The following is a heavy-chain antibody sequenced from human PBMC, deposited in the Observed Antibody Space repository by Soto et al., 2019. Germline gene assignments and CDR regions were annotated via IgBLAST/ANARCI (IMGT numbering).Heavy chain of an antibody. CDR2: ISLYSDGT. Sequence: GASLKVSCKTSGYTFSNYGITWVRQAPGQPLEWLGWISLYSDGTNYAQKFQGRVSMTTDTSTTTAYMELRSLRSDDTAVYYCARVVPGAEDWFGPWGQGTLVTVSS. J-gene: IGHJ5*02. D-gene: IGHD2-2*01. CDR3: ARVVPGAEDWFGP. CDR1: GYTFSNYG. V-gene: IGHV1-18*01.